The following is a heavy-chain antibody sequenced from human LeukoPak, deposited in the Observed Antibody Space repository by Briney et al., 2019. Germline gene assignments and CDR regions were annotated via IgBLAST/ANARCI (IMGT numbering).Heavy chain of an antibody. CDR2: INPHSGAT. J-gene: IGHJ5*02. D-gene: IGHD3-10*01. V-gene: IGHV1-2*02. Sequence: ASVKVSCKASGYTFTGYYIHWVRQATGQGPEWMGWINPHSGATNYAQKFQGRVTMTRDTSISTAFMELSSLRSDDTAMYYCSRDLLMYYSGSGESTWGQGTQVTVSS. CDR1: GYTFTGYY. CDR3: SRDLLMYYSGSGEST.